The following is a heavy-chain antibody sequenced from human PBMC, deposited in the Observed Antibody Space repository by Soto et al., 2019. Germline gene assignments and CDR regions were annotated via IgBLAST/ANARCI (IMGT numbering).Heavy chain of an antibody. D-gene: IGHD2-8*01. J-gene: IGHJ4*01. CDR1: GDTIYSDNYY. CDR2: IYYSGRT. CDR3: ARGESMLPGVLTSPLDY. Sequence: SETLSLTCTVSGDTIYSDNYYWSWIRQSPGKGLEWIGYIYYSGRTYYNPSLRSRFSISVDTSKNQFFLKMRSATAADTAVYYCARGESMLPGVLTSPLDYWG. V-gene: IGHV4-30-4*01.